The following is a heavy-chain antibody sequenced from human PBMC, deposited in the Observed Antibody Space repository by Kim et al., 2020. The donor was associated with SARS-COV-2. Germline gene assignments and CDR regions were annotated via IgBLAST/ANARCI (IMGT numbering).Heavy chain of an antibody. V-gene: IGHV3-30*04. CDR1: GFTFSSYA. Sequence: GGSLRLSCAASGFTFSSYAMHWVRQAPGKGLEWVAVISYDGSNKYYADSVKGRFTISRDNSKNTLYLQMNSLRAEDTAVYYCARTGEDSSGGMDVWGQGTTVTVSS. CDR3: ARTGEDSSGGMDV. J-gene: IGHJ6*02. CDR2: ISYDGSNK. D-gene: IGHD3-10*01.